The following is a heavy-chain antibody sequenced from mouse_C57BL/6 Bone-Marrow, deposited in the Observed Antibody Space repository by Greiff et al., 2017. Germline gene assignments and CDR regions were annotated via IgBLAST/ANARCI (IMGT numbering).Heavy chain of an antibody. CDR2: IYPSDSET. V-gene: IGHV1-61*01. CDR1: GYTFTSYW. Sequence: QVQLQQPGAELVRPGSSVKLSCKASGYTFTSYWMDWVKQRPGQGLEWIGNIYPSDSETHYNQKFKDKATLTVDKSSSTAYMQLSSLTSEDSAVYYCARRGYYYGSAWFAYWGQGTLVTVSA. J-gene: IGHJ3*01. CDR3: ARRGYYYGSAWFAY. D-gene: IGHD1-1*01.